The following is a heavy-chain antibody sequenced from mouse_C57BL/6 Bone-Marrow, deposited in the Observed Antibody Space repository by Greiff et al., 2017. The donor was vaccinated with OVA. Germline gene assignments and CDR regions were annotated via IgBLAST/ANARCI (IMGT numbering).Heavy chain of an antibody. CDR2: IDPSDSYT. Sequence: QVQLKQSGAELVRPGTSVKLSCKASGYTFTSYWMHWVKQRPGQGLEWIGVIDPSDSYTNYNQKFKGKATLTVDTSSSTAYMQLSSLTSEDSAVYYCARSSESYSNYWGQGTTLTVSS. CDR3: ARSSESYSNY. V-gene: IGHV1-59*01. CDR1: GYTFTSYW. D-gene: IGHD2-5*01. J-gene: IGHJ2*01.